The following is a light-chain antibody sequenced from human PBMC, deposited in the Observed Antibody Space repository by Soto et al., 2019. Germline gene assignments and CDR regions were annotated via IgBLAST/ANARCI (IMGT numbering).Light chain of an antibody. CDR2: QVD. J-gene: IGLJ2*01. CDR1: SSDVGKYTF. V-gene: IGLV2-23*02. CDR3: CSFAGTSTI. Sequence: QSVLTQPASVSGSPGQSITISCTGTSSDVGKYTFVSWYRQHPGKAPKLIIYQVDKRPSGISNRFSGSKSGNTASLTISGLQAEDEADYFCCSFAGTSTIFGGGTKLTVL.